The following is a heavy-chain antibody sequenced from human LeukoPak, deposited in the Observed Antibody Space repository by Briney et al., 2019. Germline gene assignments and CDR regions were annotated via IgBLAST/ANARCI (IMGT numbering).Heavy chain of an antibody. V-gene: IGHV3-11*01. CDR3: ARRRYNWNAIDY. CDR1: GFTFSDFY. Sequence: GGSLRLSCAASGFTFSDFYMSWIRQAPGKGLEWVSYISSSGSTIYYADSVKGRLTISRDNAKNSLYLRMNSLRAEDTAVYYCARRRYNWNAIDYWGQGTLVTVSS. D-gene: IGHD1-20*01. J-gene: IGHJ4*02. CDR2: ISSSGSTI.